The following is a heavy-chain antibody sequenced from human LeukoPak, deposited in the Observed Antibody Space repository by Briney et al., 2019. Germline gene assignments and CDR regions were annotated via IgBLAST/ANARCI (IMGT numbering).Heavy chain of an antibody. CDR1: GYTLTELS. CDR3: ATGVSSTPPGDFWSGYTAFDY. V-gene: IGHV1-24*01. Sequence: ASVKVSCKVSGYTLTELSMHWVRQAPGKGLEWMGGFDPEDGETIYAQKFQGRVTMTEDTSTDTAYMELSSLRSEDTAVYYCATGVSSTPPGDFWSGYTAFDYWGQGTLVTVSS. CDR2: FDPEDGET. J-gene: IGHJ4*02. D-gene: IGHD3-3*01.